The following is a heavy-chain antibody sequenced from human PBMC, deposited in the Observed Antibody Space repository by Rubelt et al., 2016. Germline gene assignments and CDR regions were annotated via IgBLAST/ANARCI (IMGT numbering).Heavy chain of an antibody. V-gene: IGHV1-2*02. CDR2: INPNSGGT. CDR3: ARSSGDAFDI. Sequence: QVQLVQSGAEVKKPGASVKVSCKASGYTFTGYYMHWVRQAPGQGLEWMGWINPNSGGTKYAQKFKGRGTMTREASISTAYMELRSLRSDDTAVDYCARSSGDAFDIWGQGTMVTVSS. J-gene: IGHJ3*02. D-gene: IGHD2-15*01. CDR1: GYTFTGYY.